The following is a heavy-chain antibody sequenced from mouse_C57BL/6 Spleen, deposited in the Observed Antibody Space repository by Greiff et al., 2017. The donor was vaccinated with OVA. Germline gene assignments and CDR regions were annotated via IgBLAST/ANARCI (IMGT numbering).Heavy chain of an antibody. V-gene: IGHV1-55*01. CDR1: GYTFTSYW. J-gene: IGHJ4*01. Sequence: VQLQQPGAELVKPGASVKMSCKASGYTFTSYWITWVKQRPGQGLEWIGDIYPGSGSTNYNEKFKSKATLTVDTSSSTAYMQLSSLTSEDSAVYYCAYYGSSYGYAMDYWGQGTSVTVSS. D-gene: IGHD1-1*01. CDR3: AYYGSSYGYAMDY. CDR2: IYPGSGST.